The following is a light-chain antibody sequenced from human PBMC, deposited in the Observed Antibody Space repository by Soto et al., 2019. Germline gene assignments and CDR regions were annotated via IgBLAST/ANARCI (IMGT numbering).Light chain of an antibody. CDR2: DAS. CDR3: QQRSNWPLT. V-gene: IGKV3-11*01. J-gene: IGKJ4*01. CDR1: QSVSSN. Sequence: IVQTKSPATLSVSPGERATRSCRPSQSVSSNLAWYQQKPGQAPRLLIYDASNRATGIPARFSGSGSGTDFTLTISSLEPEDFAVYYCQQRSNWPLTSGGGTKV.